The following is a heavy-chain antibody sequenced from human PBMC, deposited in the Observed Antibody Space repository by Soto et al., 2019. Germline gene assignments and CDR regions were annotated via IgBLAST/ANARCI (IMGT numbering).Heavy chain of an antibody. CDR3: ARDDSSGWYGAFDI. V-gene: IGHV1-18*01. CDR2: ISAYNGNT. J-gene: IGHJ3*02. Sequence: ASVKVSCKASGYTFTSYGISWVRQAPGQGLEWMGWISAYNGNTNYAQKLQGRVTMTTDTSTSTAYMELRSLRSGDTAVYYCARDDSSGWYGAFDIWGQGTMVTVSS. CDR1: GYTFTSYG. D-gene: IGHD6-19*01.